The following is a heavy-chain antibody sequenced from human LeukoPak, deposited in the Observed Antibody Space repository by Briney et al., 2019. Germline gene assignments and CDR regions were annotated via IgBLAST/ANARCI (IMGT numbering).Heavy chain of an antibody. D-gene: IGHD1-26*01. CDR2: ISYDGSNK. CDR3: AKVPHPIVGYYFDY. V-gene: IGHV3-30*18. CDR1: GFTFSSYS. Sequence: GGSLRLSCAASGFTFSSYSMNWVRQAPGKGLEWVAVISYDGSNKYYADSVKGRFTISRDNSKNTLYLQMNSLRAEDTAVYYCAKVPHPIVGYYFDYWGQGTLVTVSS. J-gene: IGHJ4*02.